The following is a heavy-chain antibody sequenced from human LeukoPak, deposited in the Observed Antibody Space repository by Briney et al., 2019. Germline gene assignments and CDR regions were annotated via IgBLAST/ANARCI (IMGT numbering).Heavy chain of an antibody. V-gene: IGHV4-61*01. CDR2: IYYSGST. CDR1: GGSVSSGSYY. CDR3: ARNRQGP. Sequence: PSETLSLTCTVSGGSVSSGSYYWSWIRQPPGKGLEWIGYIYYSGSTNYNPSLKSRVTISVDTSKNQFSLKLSSVTAADTAVYYCARNRQGPWGQGTLVTVSS. J-gene: IGHJ5*02. D-gene: IGHD1-14*01.